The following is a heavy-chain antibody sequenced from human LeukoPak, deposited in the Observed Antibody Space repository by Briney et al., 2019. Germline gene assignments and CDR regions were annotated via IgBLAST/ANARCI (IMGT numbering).Heavy chain of an antibody. V-gene: IGHV4-39*01. D-gene: IGHD2-2*01. CDR2: IYYSGST. J-gene: IGHJ5*02. Sequence: SETLSLTCTVSGGSISSSSYYWGWIRQPPGKGLEWIGSIYYSGSTYYNPSLKSRVTISVDTSKNQFSLKLSSVTAADTAVYYCARHYQLLQSYWFDPWGQGTLVTVSS. CDR3: ARHYQLLQSYWFDP. CDR1: GGSISSSSYY.